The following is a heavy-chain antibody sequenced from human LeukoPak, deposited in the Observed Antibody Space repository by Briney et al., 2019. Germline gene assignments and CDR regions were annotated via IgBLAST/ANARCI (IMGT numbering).Heavy chain of an antibody. V-gene: IGHV1-69*13. Sequence: ASVKVSCTASGGTFSSYAISWVRQAPGQGLEWMGGIIPIFGTANYAQKFQGRVTITADESTSTAYMELSSLRSEDTAVYYCARGFGELSGSQQNDYWGQGTLVTVSS. J-gene: IGHJ4*02. D-gene: IGHD3-10*01. CDR3: ARGFGELSGSQQNDY. CDR2: IIPIFGTA. CDR1: GGTFSSYA.